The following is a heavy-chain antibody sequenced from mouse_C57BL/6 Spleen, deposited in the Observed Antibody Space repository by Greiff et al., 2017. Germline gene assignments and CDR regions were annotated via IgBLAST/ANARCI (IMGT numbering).Heavy chain of an antibody. J-gene: IGHJ2*01. D-gene: IGHD2-1*01. V-gene: IGHV14-2*01. CDR3: ARVDGNY. CDR2: IDPEDGET. CDR1: GFNIKDYY. Sequence: EVKLQQSGAELVKPGASVKLSCTASGFNIKDYYMHWVKQRPEQGLEWIGRIDPEDGETKYAAKFQGKATITADTSSNTAYLQLSSLTSEDTAVYYCARVDGNYWGQGTTLTVSS.